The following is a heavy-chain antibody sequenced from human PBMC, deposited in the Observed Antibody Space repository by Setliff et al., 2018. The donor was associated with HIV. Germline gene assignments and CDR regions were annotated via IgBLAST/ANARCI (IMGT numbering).Heavy chain of an antibody. CDR1: GDFLSSSY. J-gene: IGHJ5*02. CDR2: INSRGTT. D-gene: IGHD3-22*01. Sequence: SSETLSLTCTVSGDFLSSSYWSWIRQTPGKGLEWIGYINSRGTTKYNPSLKSRVNISLDTSKNRFSLKLSSVTATDTAIYHCARSMRYFYDTSGFSWFDPWGQGTLVTVSS. CDR3: ARSMRYFYDTSGFSWFDP. V-gene: IGHV4-4*09.